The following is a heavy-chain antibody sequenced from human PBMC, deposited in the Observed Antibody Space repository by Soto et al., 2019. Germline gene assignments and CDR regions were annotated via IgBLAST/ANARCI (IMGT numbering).Heavy chain of an antibody. D-gene: IGHD1-26*01. CDR2: SRNKVNSYNT. J-gene: IGHJ4*02. Sequence: EVQLVESGGGLVQPGGSLRLSCAASGFTFSNYYMDWVRQVPGKGLEWVGRSRNKVNSYNTEYAASVKGRFSISRDDSRDSMYLQMNSLKTEDTAVYYCARDCGGSYDYWGQGALVIVSS. V-gene: IGHV3-72*01. CDR1: GFTFSNYY. CDR3: ARDCGGSYDY.